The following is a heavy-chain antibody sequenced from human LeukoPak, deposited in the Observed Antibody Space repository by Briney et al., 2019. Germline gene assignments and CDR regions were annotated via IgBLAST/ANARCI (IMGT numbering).Heavy chain of an antibody. J-gene: IGHJ4*02. CDR2: IKQDGREK. CDR1: GFTFSSYW. V-gene: IGHV3-7*01. CDR3: ARNQRRLDY. Sequence: PGGSLRLSCAASGFTFSSYWLSWVRQAPGKGLELVANIKQDGREKYYVDSVKCRFTISRDNAKNSLYLQLKSLRAEDRAVFYCARNQRRLDYWGQGTLVTVSS. D-gene: IGHD1-14*01.